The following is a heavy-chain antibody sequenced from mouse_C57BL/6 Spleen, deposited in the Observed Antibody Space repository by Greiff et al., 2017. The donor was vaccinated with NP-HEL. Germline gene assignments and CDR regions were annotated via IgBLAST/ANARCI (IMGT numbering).Heavy chain of an antibody. J-gene: IGHJ2*01. CDR1: GYTFTSYW. D-gene: IGHD1-1*01. Sequence: VQLQQPGAELVRPGSSVKLSCKASGYTFTSYWMHWVKQRPIQGLEWIGNIDPSDSETHYNQKFKDKATLTVDKSSNTAYMQLSSLTSEDSAVYYCARGFLTDYGSPYFDYWGQGTTLTVSS. CDR2: IDPSDSET. V-gene: IGHV1-52*01. CDR3: ARGFLTDYGSPYFDY.